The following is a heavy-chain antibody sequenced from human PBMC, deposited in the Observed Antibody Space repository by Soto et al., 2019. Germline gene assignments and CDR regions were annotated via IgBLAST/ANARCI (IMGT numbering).Heavy chain of an antibody. V-gene: IGHV3-15*01. D-gene: IGHD6-19*01. CDR2: IKSKTDGGTT. J-gene: IGHJ1*01. CDR3: TTATSAVVAGTAEYFQH. Sequence: GGSLRLSWAASGFPCSNAWRSWVRQDTGKGLEWVGRIKSKTDGGTTDYAAPVKGRFTISRDDSKNTLYLQMNSLKTEDTAVYYCTTATSAVVAGTAEYFQHWGQGTLVTVSS. CDR1: GFPCSNAW.